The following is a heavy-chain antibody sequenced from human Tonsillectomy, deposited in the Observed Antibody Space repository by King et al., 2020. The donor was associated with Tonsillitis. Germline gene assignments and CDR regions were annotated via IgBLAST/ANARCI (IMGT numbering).Heavy chain of an antibody. CDR3: ARGLFPYYYYMDV. J-gene: IGHJ6*03. CDR2: INLIGST. CDR1: GGSFSGYY. V-gene: IGHV4-34*01. Sequence: VQLQQWGAGLLKPSETLSLTCAVYGGSFSGYYWSWIRQPPGKGLEWIGDINLIGSTNYNPSLSSRVTISVDPSKNQFSLKLSSVTAADTAVYYCARGLFPYYYYMDVWGKGTTVTVSS.